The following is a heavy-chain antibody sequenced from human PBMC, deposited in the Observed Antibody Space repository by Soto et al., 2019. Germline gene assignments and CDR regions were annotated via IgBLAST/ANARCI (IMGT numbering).Heavy chain of an antibody. CDR3: AREGRREDAFDI. Sequence: SETLSLTCTVSGGSISSGDYYWSWIRQPPGKGLEWIGYIYYSGSTYYNPSLKSRVTISVDTSKNQFSLKLSSVTAADTAAYYCAREGRREDAFDIWGQGTMVTV. V-gene: IGHV4-30-4*01. CDR1: GGSISSGDYY. J-gene: IGHJ3*02. CDR2: IYYSGST.